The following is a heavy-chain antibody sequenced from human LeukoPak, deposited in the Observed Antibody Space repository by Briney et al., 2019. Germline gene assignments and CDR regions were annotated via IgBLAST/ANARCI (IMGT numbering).Heavy chain of an antibody. V-gene: IGHV1-2*02. Sequence: GASVKVSCKASGYTFTGYYMHWVRQAPGQGLEWMGWINPNSGGTNYAQKFQGRVTMTRDASISTAYMELSRLRSDDTAVYYCARGGYSSSWLARDYWGQGTLVTVSS. CDR3: ARGGYSSSWLARDY. CDR2: INPNSGGT. D-gene: IGHD6-13*01. CDR1: GYTFTGYY. J-gene: IGHJ4*02.